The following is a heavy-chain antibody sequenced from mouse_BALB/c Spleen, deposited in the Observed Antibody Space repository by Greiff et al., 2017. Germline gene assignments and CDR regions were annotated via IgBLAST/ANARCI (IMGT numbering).Heavy chain of an antibody. V-gene: IGHV14-4*02. CDR1: GFNIKDYY. J-gene: IGHJ4*01. Sequence: EVQLQQSGAELVRSGASVKLSCTASGFNIKDYYMHWVKQRPEQGLEWIGWIDPENGDTEYAPKFQGKATMTADTSSNTAYLQLSSLTSEDTAVYYCTRGGFITTGGYAMDYWGQGTSVTVSS. CDR3: TRGGFITTGGYAMDY. D-gene: IGHD1-1*01. CDR2: IDPENGDT.